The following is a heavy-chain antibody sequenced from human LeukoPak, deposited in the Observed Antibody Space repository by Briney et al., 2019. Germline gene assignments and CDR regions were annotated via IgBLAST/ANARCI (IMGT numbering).Heavy chain of an antibody. V-gene: IGHV4-34*01. D-gene: IGHD6-6*01. Sequence: SETLSLTCAVYGGSFSGYYWSWIRQPPGKGLEWIGEINHSGSTNYNPSLKSRVTISVDTSKNQFSLKLSSVTAADTAVYYCARARGIAARSDYWGQGTLVTVSS. J-gene: IGHJ4*02. CDR1: GGSFSGYY. CDR3: ARARGIAARSDY. CDR2: INHSGST.